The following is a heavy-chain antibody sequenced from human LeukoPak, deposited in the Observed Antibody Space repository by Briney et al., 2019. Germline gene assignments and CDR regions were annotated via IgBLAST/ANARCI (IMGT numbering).Heavy chain of an antibody. V-gene: IGHV3-23*01. CDR2: LGSIRTSP. D-gene: IGHD3-10*01. J-gene: IGHJ6*02. CDR3: ENRSDSFQYHYFATAV. Sequence: GGSRRLSCAVSGFTVGSYAMSWFRQPPGKGLDWVSSLGSIRTSPYYAATVRGRFTLSTHKSTTTLYVEMNSLRAQDTAVYYCENRSDSFQYHYFATAVWGQGNTVTVSS. CDR1: GFTVGSYA.